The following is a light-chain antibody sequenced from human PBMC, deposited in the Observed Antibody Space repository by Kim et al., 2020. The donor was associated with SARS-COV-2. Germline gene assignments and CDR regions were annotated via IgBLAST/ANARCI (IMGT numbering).Light chain of an antibody. CDR1: SSDVGGYTY. V-gene: IGLV2-8*01. CDR2: EVS. Sequence: QFVTISCTGTSSDVGGYTYVSWYQQHPGKAPKLMIYEVSKRPSGVPDRFSGSKSGNTASLTVSGLQAEDEADYYCSSYAGSNAHYVFGTGTKVTVL. J-gene: IGLJ1*01. CDR3: SSYAGSNAHYV.